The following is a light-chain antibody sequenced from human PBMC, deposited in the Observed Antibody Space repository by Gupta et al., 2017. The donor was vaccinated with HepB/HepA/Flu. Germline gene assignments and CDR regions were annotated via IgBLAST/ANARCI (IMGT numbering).Light chain of an antibody. CDR3: QQSYSTPPT. Sequence: DIQMTQSPSSLSASVGERVTITCRASQSIGRNLNWYQQKPGKAPNLLIYLVSNLQSGVPSRFRGSGSGTDFTLNISRLQPEDFASYYCQQSYSTPPTFGQGTKVEIK. CDR1: QSIGRN. J-gene: IGKJ1*01. CDR2: LVS. V-gene: IGKV1-39*01.